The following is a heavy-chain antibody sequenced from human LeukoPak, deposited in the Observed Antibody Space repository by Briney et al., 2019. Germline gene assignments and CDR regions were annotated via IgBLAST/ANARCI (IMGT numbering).Heavy chain of an antibody. Sequence: AGGSLRLSCAAPGFTFSSYSMNWVRQAPGKGLEWVSSISSSSSYIYYADSVKGRFTISRDNAKNSLYLQMNSLRAEDTAVYYCARDYKDYYGMDVWGRGTTVTVSS. J-gene: IGHJ6*02. CDR3: ARDYKDYYGMDV. D-gene: IGHD5-24*01. CDR1: GFTFSSYS. CDR2: ISSSSSYI. V-gene: IGHV3-21*01.